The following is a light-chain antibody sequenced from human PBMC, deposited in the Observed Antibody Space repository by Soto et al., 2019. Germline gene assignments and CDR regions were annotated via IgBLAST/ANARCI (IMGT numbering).Light chain of an antibody. CDR2: EVS. CDR1: SSDVGGYIY. V-gene: IGLV2-14*01. Sequence: QSALTQPASVSGSPGQSITISCTGTSSDVGGYIYVSWYQQHPGKAPKLMIYEVSNRPSGVSNRFSGSKSGNTASLTISGLQAEDEADYYCSSYAGSNNVFGTGTKLTVL. CDR3: SSYAGSNNV. J-gene: IGLJ1*01.